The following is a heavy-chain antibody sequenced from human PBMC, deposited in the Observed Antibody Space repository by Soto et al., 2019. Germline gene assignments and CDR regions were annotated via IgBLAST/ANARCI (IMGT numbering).Heavy chain of an antibody. D-gene: IGHD5-12*01. Sequence: QVQLQESGPGLVKPSETLSLTCTVSGGSVSSGSYYWSWIRQPPGKGLEWIGYIYYSGSTNYNPSLTSRVTISVDTSKNQFSLKLSSVTAADTAVYYCARSIVATIPLHYGMDVWGQGTTVTVSS. CDR3: ARSIVATIPLHYGMDV. CDR2: IYYSGST. V-gene: IGHV4-61*01. CDR1: GGSVSSGSYY. J-gene: IGHJ6*02.